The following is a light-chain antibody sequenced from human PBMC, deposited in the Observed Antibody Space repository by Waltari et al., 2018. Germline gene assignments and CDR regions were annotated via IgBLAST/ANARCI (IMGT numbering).Light chain of an antibody. CDR2: KVY. J-gene: IGKJ1*01. CDR1: QSLVHTDGHTY. Sequence: DVVMTQSPLSLPVSLGQQASISCRSSQSLVHTDGHTYLNWFQQRPGQSPRRLIYKVYNRDSGVPDRFSGSGSDTAFTLKISRVEAEDVGIYYCMQATNWPLTFGQGTKVEIQ. V-gene: IGKV2-30*02. CDR3: MQATNWPLT.